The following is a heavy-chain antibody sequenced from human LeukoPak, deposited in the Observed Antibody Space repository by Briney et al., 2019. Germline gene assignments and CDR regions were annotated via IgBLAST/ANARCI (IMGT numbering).Heavy chain of an antibody. Sequence: SETLSLTCTVSGGSISSYYWSWIRQPPGKGLEWIGYIYYSGSTNYNPSLKSRVTISVDTSKNQFSLKLSSVTAADAAVYYCARYRANIVGATRFDYWGQGTLVTVSS. CDR1: GGSISSYY. CDR2: IYYSGST. D-gene: IGHD1-26*01. V-gene: IGHV4-59*01. J-gene: IGHJ4*02. CDR3: ARYRANIVGATRFDY.